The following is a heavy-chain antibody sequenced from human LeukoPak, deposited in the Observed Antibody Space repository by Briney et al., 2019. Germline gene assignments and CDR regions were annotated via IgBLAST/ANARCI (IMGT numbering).Heavy chain of an antibody. CDR1: GGFFTDYY. J-gene: IGHJ4*02. V-gene: IGHV4-34*01. CDR3: ARGFNVAARPTLDF. Sequence: SETLSLTCAVSGGFFTDYYWTWIRQSPGEGLEWIGEIHHSGRTNYNPSLKSRLTISVDTSQNQFSLTLTSVIAADTAVYYCARGFNVAARPTLDFWGQGTPVTVSS. D-gene: IGHD6-6*01. CDR2: IHHSGRT.